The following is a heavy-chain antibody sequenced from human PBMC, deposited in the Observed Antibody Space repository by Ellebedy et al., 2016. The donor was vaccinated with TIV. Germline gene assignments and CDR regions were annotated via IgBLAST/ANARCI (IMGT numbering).Heavy chain of an antibody. CDR3: ARTHFYDTSGFYVDAFDI. V-gene: IGHV4-59*01. CDR1: GGSISTYF. Sequence: PGGSLRLSCSVSGGSISTYFWSWIRQPPGKGLEWIAYIEYSGTTDYNPSLKSRVTISVDASKIQFSLKLNSVTAADTAEYYCARTHFYDTSGFYVDAFDIWGQGTLVTVSS. CDR2: IEYSGTT. D-gene: IGHD3-22*01. J-gene: IGHJ3*02.